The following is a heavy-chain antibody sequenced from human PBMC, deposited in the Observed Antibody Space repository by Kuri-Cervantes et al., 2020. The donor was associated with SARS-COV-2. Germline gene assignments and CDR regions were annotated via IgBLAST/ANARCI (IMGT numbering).Heavy chain of an antibody. D-gene: IGHD6-6*01. V-gene: IGHV4-30-2*01. J-gene: IGHJ4*02. CDR1: GGSISSGGYY. CDR3: ARGASIAARYYFDY. Sequence: SCTVSGGSISSGGYYWSWIRQPPGKGLEWIRYIYHSGSTYYNPSLKSRVTMSVDTSKNQFSLKLSSVTAADTAVYYCARGASIAARYYFDYWGQGTLVTVSS. CDR2: IYHSGST.